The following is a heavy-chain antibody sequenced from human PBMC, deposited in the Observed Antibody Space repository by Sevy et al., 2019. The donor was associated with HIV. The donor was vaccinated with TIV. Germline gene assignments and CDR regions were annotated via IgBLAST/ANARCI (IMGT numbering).Heavy chain of an antibody. Sequence: GGSLRLSCAASGFTFSKYWMGWVRQAPGKGLEWVTNIKEDAGQKYYVQSVKGRFTISRDNAKNSLFLQMNSLKAEDTAVYFCAGDDGNKYFHYWGQGTLVTVSS. D-gene: IGHD1-1*01. CDR1: GFTFSKYW. CDR2: IKEDAGQK. CDR3: AGDDGNKYFHY. J-gene: IGHJ4*02. V-gene: IGHV3-7*01.